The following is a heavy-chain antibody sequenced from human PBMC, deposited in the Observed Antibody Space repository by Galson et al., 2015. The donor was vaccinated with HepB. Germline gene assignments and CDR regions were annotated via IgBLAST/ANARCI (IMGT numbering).Heavy chain of an antibody. CDR2: IRRKFYGGTT. Sequence: SLRLSCAASGFTLDDYAMSWVRQAPGKGLEWVGFIRRKFYGGTTEFAAPVKGRFSISRDDSKNIAYLHMSGLKIDDTAVYYCTRGGNWNDALDHWGQGTLVIVSS. CDR3: TRGGNWNDALDH. D-gene: IGHD1-1*01. V-gene: IGHV3-49*04. J-gene: IGHJ4*02. CDR1: GFTLDDYA.